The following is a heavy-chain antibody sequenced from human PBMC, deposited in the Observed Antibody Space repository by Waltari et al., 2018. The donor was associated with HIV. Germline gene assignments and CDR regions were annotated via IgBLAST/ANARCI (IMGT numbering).Heavy chain of an antibody. Sequence: QVRLEQWGAGLLKPSETLSLTCAVYGTSFTGYYWTWIRQSPGGGLQWIGEVDHRGSTHYNPSLKSRVSMSVDTFKHQFSLKLASVTAADTAVYYCANLISMTATDVFDVWGQGTLVSVS. J-gene: IGHJ3*01. D-gene: IGHD2-21*02. CDR2: VDHRGST. CDR3: ANLISMTATDVFDV. CDR1: GTSFTGYY. V-gene: IGHV4-34*01.